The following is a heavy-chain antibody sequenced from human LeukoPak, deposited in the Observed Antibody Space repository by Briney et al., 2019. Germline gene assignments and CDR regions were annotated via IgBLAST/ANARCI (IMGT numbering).Heavy chain of an antibody. J-gene: IGHJ5*02. CDR3: ARGQAHNWNDLSTENWFDP. CDR1: GGSFSSYY. D-gene: IGHD1-1*01. Sequence: SETLSLTCAVYGGSFSSYYWSWIRQPPGRGLEWIGEINHSGSTNYNPSLKSRVTISVDTSKKQFSLKVSSVNAADTAVYYCARGQAHNWNDLSTENWFDPWGQGTLVTVSS. CDR2: INHSGST. V-gene: IGHV4-34*01.